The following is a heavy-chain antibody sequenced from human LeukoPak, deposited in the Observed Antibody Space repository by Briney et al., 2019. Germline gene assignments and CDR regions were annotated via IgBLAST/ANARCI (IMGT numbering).Heavy chain of an antibody. D-gene: IGHD6-13*01. V-gene: IGHV3-21*01. CDR1: GFTFSSYS. CDR3: ARDHYSSSSQGFDP. Sequence: GGSLRLSCAASGFTFSSYSMNWVRQAPGKGLEWVSSISSSSYIYYADSVKGRFTISRDNAKNSLYLQMNSLRAEDTAVYYCARDHYSSSSQGFDPWGQGTLVTVSS. J-gene: IGHJ5*02. CDR2: ISSSSYI.